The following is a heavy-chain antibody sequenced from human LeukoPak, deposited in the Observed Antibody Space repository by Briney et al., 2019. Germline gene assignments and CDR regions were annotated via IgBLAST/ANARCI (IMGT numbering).Heavy chain of an antibody. CDR1: GYTFTDYC. CDR3: VAARSPFDY. V-gene: IGHV1-69-2*01. J-gene: IGHJ4*02. CDR2: VDPEDGET. Sequence: GASVKVSCKASGYTFTDYCMHWVQQAPGKGLEWMGRVDPEDGETIYAEKFQGRVTITADTSTDTAYMELSSLRSEDTAVYYCVAARSPFDYWGQGTLVTVSS.